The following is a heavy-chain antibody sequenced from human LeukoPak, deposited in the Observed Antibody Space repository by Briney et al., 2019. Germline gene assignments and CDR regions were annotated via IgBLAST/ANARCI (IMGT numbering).Heavy chain of an antibody. D-gene: IGHD4-11*01. CDR1: GGSISRYY. Sequence: SETLSLTCTVSGGSISRYYWSWIRQPAGKGLEWIGRFYISGSTNYNPSLKSRVTMSVDTSKNPFSLRLSSVTAADTAVYYCARDFLLQSEGLFDYWGQGTLVTVSS. J-gene: IGHJ4*02. CDR2: FYISGST. CDR3: ARDFLLQSEGLFDY. V-gene: IGHV4-4*07.